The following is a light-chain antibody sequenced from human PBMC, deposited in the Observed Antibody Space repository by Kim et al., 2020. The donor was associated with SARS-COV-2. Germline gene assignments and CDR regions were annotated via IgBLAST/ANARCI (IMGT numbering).Light chain of an antibody. Sequence: SVSPGQTASITCSGDKLGDKYVCWYQQRPGQSPVVVISQDNKRPSGIPERFSGSNSGNTATLTISGTQAMDEADYYCQAWDSSTAVFGGGTKVTVL. CDR2: QDN. CDR1: KLGDKY. CDR3: QAWDSSTAV. V-gene: IGLV3-1*01. J-gene: IGLJ2*01.